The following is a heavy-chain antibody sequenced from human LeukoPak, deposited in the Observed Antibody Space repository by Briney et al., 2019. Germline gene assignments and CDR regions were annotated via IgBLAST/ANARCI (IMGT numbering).Heavy chain of an antibody. CDR1: GGSFSTYY. CDR3: ARGGWNKFDY. Sequence: SETLSLTCAVYGGSFSTYYWSWIRQPPGKGLEWIGFTFYSGTTNYNPSLKSRVTISVDTSKNQFSLKLSSVTAADTAVYYCARGGWNKFDYWGQGTLVTVSS. CDR2: TFYSGTT. V-gene: IGHV4-59*01. J-gene: IGHJ4*02. D-gene: IGHD3-22*01.